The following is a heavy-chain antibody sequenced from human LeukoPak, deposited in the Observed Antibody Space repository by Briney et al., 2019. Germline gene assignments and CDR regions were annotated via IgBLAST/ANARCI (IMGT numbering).Heavy chain of an antibody. V-gene: IGHV3-23*01. Sequence: PGGSLRLSCAVSGLTFNNYAMSWVRQAPGQGLEWVSTISGSGGNMYQADSVKGRFTISRDNSRSTLYLQMNSLRAEDTAVYYCAKDAGPQQLVFFDSWGQGTLVTVSS. CDR1: GLTFNNYA. CDR3: AKDAGPQQLVFFDS. CDR2: ISGSGGNM. J-gene: IGHJ4*02. D-gene: IGHD6-6*01.